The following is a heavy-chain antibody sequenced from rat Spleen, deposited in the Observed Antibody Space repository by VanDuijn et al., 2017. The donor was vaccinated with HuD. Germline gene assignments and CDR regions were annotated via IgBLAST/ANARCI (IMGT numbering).Heavy chain of an antibody. V-gene: IGHV5S13*01. CDR3: AKDKGYPGIDYFDY. D-gene: IGHD1-4*01. CDR2: ISTGGGNT. CDR1: GFTYSNYV. J-gene: IGHJ2*01. Sequence: EVQLVESGGGLVQPGRSLKLSCAASGFTYSNYVMAWVRQAPTKGLEWVASISTGGGNTYYRDSVKGRFTISRDNAKNTLYLQMDSLRSEDTATYYCAKDKGYPGIDYFDYWGQGVMVTVSS.